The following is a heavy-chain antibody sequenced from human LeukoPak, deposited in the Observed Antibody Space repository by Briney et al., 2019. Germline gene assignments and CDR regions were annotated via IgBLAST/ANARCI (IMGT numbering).Heavy chain of an antibody. V-gene: IGHV3-11*01. J-gene: IGHJ6*02. CDR1: GFTFSGYY. Sequence: GGSLRLSCAASGFTFSGYYMSWIRQAPGKGLEWVSYIGSSGSTIYYADSVKGRFTISRDNAKNSLYLQMNSLRAEDTAVYYCARNSFAELMLLGSAYGMDVWGQGTTVIVSS. CDR3: ARNSFAELMLLGSAYGMDV. D-gene: IGHD2-8*01. CDR2: IGSSGSTI.